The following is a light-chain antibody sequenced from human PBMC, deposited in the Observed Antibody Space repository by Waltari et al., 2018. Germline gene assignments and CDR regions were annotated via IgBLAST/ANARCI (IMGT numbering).Light chain of an antibody. CDR1: SGHSSNV. J-gene: IGLJ3*02. V-gene: IGLV4-69*01. CDR2: VNSDGSH. CDR3: QTGGHGTWV. Sequence: QLVLTQSPSASASLGASVKLTCTLSSGHSSNVVACLQQRPETGPRYLMKVNSDGSHSRGDEIPDRFSGSSSGAERYLTISNLQSEDEADYYCQTGGHGTWVFGGGTGLTVV.